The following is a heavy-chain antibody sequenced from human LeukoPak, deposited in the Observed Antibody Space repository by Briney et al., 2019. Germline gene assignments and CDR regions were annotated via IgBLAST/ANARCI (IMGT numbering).Heavy chain of an antibody. CDR3: ARHGYSSGSLAWFDP. CDR1: GGSLSSYY. J-gene: IGHJ5*02. D-gene: IGHD6-19*01. CDR2: IYYSGST. Sequence: SETLSLTCTVAGGSLSSYYWSWIRPPPGKGLEWIGYIYYSGSTNYNPPLKSRVTISVDTSKNQFSLKLSSVTAADTAVYYCARHGYSSGSLAWFDPWGQGTQVTVSS. V-gene: IGHV4-59*01.